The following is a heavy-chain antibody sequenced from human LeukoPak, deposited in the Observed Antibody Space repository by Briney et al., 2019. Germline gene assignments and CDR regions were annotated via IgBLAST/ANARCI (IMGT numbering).Heavy chain of an antibody. V-gene: IGHV4-34*01. CDR2: INHSGST. CDR3: ARFSDDAFDI. CDR1: GGSFSGYY. J-gene: IGHJ3*02. Sequence: SETLSLTCAVYGGSFSGYYWSWIRQPPGKGLEWVGEINHSGSTNYNPSLKSRVTISVDTSKNQFSLKLSSVTAADTAVYYCARFSDDAFDIWGQGTMVTVSS.